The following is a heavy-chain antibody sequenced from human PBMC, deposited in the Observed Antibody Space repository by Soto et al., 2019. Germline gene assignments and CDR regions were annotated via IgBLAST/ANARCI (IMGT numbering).Heavy chain of an antibody. D-gene: IGHD4-17*01. CDR1: GYDFNSYS. V-gene: IGHV1-3*01. CDR2: INGSIGNT. J-gene: IGHJ4*02. Sequence: QVRLEQSRAEVKEPGASVKISCKASGYDFNSYSIHWFCQAPGQRPEYMRRINGSIGNTKFSQKFQDRHTIPRDTSASSMYMELSSLTSDDTGVYYCARSSVTIAWLDFWGQGTLVMVSS. CDR3: ARSSVTIAWLDF.